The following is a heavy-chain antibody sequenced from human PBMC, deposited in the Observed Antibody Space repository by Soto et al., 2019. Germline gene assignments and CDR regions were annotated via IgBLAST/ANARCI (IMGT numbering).Heavy chain of an antibody. CDR3: ARWSSGYTVEY. CDR1: GYSFTNSW. J-gene: IGHJ4*02. CDR2: IYPGDSDT. V-gene: IGHV5-51*01. D-gene: IGHD3-22*01. Sequence: EVQLVQSGAEVKKPGESLGISCKGSGYSFTNSWLGWVRQMPGKGLEWMGVIYPGDSDTRYSRSFQGQVTISADKSISTAYLQWSSLNASVTAMYYCARWSSGYTVEYWGQGTRVTVSS.